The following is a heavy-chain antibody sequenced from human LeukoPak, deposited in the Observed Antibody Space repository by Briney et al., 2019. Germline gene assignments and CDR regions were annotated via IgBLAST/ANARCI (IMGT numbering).Heavy chain of an antibody. CDR1: GFTFSSYA. J-gene: IGHJ4*02. CDR3: AKTRPLDSSSWSHGDY. V-gene: IGHV3-23*01. CDR2: ISGSGGST. D-gene: IGHD6-13*01. Sequence: GGSLRLSCAASGFTFSSYAMSWVRQAPGKGLEWVSGISGSGGSTYYADSVKGRFTISRDNSKNTLYLQMNSLRAEDTAVYYCAKTRPLDSSSWSHGDYWGQGTLVTVSS.